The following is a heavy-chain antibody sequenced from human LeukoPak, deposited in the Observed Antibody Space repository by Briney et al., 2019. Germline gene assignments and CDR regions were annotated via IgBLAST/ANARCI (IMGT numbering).Heavy chain of an antibody. Sequence: SETLSLTCTVSGGSISSGDYYWSWIRQPRGAGLEWIGYIYYSGSTYYNPSLKSRLTISVDTSKNQFSLKLNSVTAADTAVYYCASGRGVGGSWGQGTLVTVSS. CDR3: ASGRGVGGS. J-gene: IGHJ5*02. D-gene: IGHD3-16*01. CDR1: GGSISSGDYY. CDR2: IYYSGST. V-gene: IGHV4-30-4*01.